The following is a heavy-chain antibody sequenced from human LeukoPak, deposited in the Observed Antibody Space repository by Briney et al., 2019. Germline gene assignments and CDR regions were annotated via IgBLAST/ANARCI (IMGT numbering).Heavy chain of an antibody. V-gene: IGHV3-64*01. D-gene: IGHD3-10*01. Sequence: GGSLRLSCAASGFTLSNYAMHWVRQAPGKGLEYVSAISRNGDNTYYANSVTGRFTISRDNSKNTLYLQMSSLRPEDTAVYYCAKESVWFGESNPFDYWGQGTLVTVSS. CDR3: AKESVWFGESNPFDY. J-gene: IGHJ4*02. CDR1: GFTLSNYA. CDR2: ISRNGDNT.